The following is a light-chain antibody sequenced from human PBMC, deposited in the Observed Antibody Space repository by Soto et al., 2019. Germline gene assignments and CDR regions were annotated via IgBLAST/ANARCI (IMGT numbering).Light chain of an antibody. Sequence: VMTQAPATLSVSPGEGATLSCRASQTVNNNVAWYQLKDGQVPRLLIYGASTRATDIPARFSGSGSGTDFTLTISSLEPKDFAVYYCQQRSNWPGTFGQGTKVDIK. CDR3: QQRSNWPGT. J-gene: IGKJ1*01. CDR2: GAS. CDR1: QTVNNN. V-gene: IGKV3-11*01.